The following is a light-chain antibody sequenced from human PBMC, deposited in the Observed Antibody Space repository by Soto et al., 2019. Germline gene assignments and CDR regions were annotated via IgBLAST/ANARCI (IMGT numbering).Light chain of an antibody. CDR2: DVS. CDR1: SSDVGGYNY. J-gene: IGLJ1*01. CDR3: SSYTSSSTLV. V-gene: IGLV2-14*01. Sequence: QSALTQPASVSGSPGQSITISCTGTSSDVGGYNYVSWYQQHPGKAPELMIYDVSHRPSGVSNRSSGSKSGNTASLTIAVLQADDEADYYCSSYTSSSTLVFGTGTKLTVL.